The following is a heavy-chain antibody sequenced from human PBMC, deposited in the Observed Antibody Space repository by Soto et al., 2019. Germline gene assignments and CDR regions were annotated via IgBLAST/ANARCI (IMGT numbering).Heavy chain of an antibody. D-gene: IGHD6-13*01. J-gene: IGHJ5*02. V-gene: IGHV1-3*01. Sequence: ASVKVSCKASGYTFTSYGIHWVRQAPGQRLEWMGWINAANGDTKYSPKFQGRVSITRDTSASTAYMELSSLRSEDMAVYYCVRRHVSATGIDWFDPWGQGTLVTVSS. CDR2: INAANGDT. CDR3: VRRHVSATGIDWFDP. CDR1: GYTFTSYG.